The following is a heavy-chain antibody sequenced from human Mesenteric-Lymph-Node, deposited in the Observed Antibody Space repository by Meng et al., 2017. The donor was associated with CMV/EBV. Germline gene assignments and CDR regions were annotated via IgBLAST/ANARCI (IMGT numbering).Heavy chain of an antibody. CDR3: AKDRGKQHRGPFDY. J-gene: IGHJ4*02. V-gene: IGHV3-30*02. CDR2: IRYDGSNK. Sequence: GGSLRLSCAASGFTFSSYGMHWVRQAPGKGLEWVAFIRYDGSNKYYADSVKGRFTISRDNAKNSMYLQMNSLRAEDMALYYCAKDRGKQHRGPFDYWGQGTLVTVSS. D-gene: IGHD6-13*01. CDR1: GFTFSSYG.